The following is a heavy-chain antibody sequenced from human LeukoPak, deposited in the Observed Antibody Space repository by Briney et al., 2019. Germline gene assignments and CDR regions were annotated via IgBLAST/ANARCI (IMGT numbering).Heavy chain of an antibody. CDR3: ARRQRGGEDILTGYDASDI. Sequence: GGSLRLSCAASGFTFSDYYMSWIRQAPGKGLEWVSYISSSGSTIYYADSVKGRFTISRDNAKNSLYLQMNSLRAEDTAVYYCARRQRGGEDILTGYDASDIWGQGTMVTVSS. D-gene: IGHD3-9*01. V-gene: IGHV3-11*01. CDR2: ISSSGSTI. J-gene: IGHJ3*02. CDR1: GFTFSDYY.